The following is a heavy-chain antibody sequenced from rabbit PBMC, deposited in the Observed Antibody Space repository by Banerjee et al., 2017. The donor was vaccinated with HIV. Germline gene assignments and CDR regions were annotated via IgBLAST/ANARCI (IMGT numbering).Heavy chain of an antibody. D-gene: IGHD4-1*01. J-gene: IGHJ4*01. CDR1: GFSFSSAYD. V-gene: IGHV1S45*01. CDR2: ISTGDGST. Sequence: QEQLVESGGGLVQPEGSLTLTCTASGFSFSSAYDMCWVRQAPGKGLEWIGYISTGDGSTWYASWAKGRFTISKTSTTVTLQMTSLTAADTATYFCARDVTWGDWDLWGQGTLVTVS. CDR3: ARDVTWGDWDL.